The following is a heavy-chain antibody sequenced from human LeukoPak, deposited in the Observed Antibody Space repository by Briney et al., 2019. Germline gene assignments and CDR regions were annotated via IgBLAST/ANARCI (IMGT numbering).Heavy chain of an antibody. Sequence: PGGSLRLSCAASGFTFSSYSMNWVRQAPGKGLEWVSSISSSSSYISYADSVKGRFTLSRDNAQNSLYLQMNSLRVEDTAVYYCARDLRPSGSFYQSDYWGQGTLVTVSS. J-gene: IGHJ4*02. D-gene: IGHD1-26*01. V-gene: IGHV3-21*01. CDR1: GFTFSSYS. CDR2: ISSSSSYI. CDR3: ARDLRPSGSFYQSDY.